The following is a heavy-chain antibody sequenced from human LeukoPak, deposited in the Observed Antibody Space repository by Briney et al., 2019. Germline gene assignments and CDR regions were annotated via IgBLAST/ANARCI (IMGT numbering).Heavy chain of an antibody. J-gene: IGHJ6*03. D-gene: IGHD2-2*01. CDR1: GGSISTYY. V-gene: IGHV4-34*01. Sequence: PSETLSLTCTVSGGSISTYYWSWIRQPPGKGLEWIGEINHSGSTNYNPSLKSRVTISVDTSKNQFSLKLSSVTAADTAVYYCARGQQGALPKYYYMDVWGKGTTVTVSS. CDR2: INHSGST. CDR3: ARGQQGALPKYYYMDV.